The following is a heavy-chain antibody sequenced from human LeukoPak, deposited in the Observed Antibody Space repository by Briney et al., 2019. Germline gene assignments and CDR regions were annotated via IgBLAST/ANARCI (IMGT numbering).Heavy chain of an antibody. V-gene: IGHV1-24*01. CDR2: FDPEDGET. CDR1: GYTLTELS. J-gene: IGHJ4*02. D-gene: IGHD6-13*01. Sequence: ASVKVSCKVSGYTLTELSMHCVRQAPGKGLEWMGGFDPEDGETIYAQKFQGRVTMTEDTSTDTAYMELSSLRSEDTAVYYCATDSLIAAAGTYQGFDYWGQGTLVTVSS. CDR3: ATDSLIAAAGTYQGFDY.